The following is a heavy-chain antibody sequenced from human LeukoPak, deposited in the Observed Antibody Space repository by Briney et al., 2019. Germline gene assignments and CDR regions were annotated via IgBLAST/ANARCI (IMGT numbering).Heavy chain of an antibody. D-gene: IGHD2-15*01. J-gene: IGHJ4*02. CDR2: VSGDGSKT. V-gene: IGHV3-74*01. CDR3: ARVRFRNSAGCYSFFDF. Sequence: PGGSLRLSCAASGFTFSDYYMHWVRQTPGKGLVWASRVSGDGSKTDYADSVKGRFTISRDNARNTLYLQMNSLRDEDTAVYYCARVRFRNSAGCYSFFDFWGQGTLVTVSS. CDR1: GFTFSDYY.